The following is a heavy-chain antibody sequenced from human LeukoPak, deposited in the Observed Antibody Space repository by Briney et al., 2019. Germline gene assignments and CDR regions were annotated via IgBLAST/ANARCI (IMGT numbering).Heavy chain of an antibody. J-gene: IGHJ2*01. CDR1: GXTFSSYT. CDR2: ITSSSSYI. D-gene: IGHD2-15*01. CDR3: ARNCSGGSCYAPGYFDL. Sequence: GGSLRLSCAASGXTFSSYTMNWVRQAPGKGLEWVLSITSSSSYIYYADSVKGRFTISRDNAKNSLYLQMNSLRAEDTAVYYCARNCSGGSCYAPGYFDLWGRGTLVTVSS. V-gene: IGHV3-21*01.